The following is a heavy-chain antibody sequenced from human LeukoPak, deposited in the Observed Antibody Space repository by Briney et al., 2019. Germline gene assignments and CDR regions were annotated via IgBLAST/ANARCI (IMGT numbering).Heavy chain of an antibody. CDR1: GDSVSSNSAA. CDR2: TYYRSRWYN. D-gene: IGHD6-6*01. J-gene: IGHJ6*03. Sequence: PSQTLSLTCTISGDSVSSNSAAWNWVRQSPSRGLEWLGRTYYRSRWYNDYAVSVKSRITINPDTPKNQFSLQLDSVTPEDTAVYYCGRSHSIPARNTYYYYMDVWDKGPTVTVSS. V-gene: IGHV6-1*01. CDR3: GRSHSIPARNTYYYYMDV.